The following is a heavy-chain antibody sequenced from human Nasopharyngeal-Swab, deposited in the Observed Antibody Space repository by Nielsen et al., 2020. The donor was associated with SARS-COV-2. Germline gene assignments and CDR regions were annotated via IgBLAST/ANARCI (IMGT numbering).Heavy chain of an antibody. V-gene: IGHV3-23*01. CDR3: ARDLYSYGRHFDY. CDR1: GFTFSSYA. J-gene: IGHJ4*02. Sequence: GGSLRLSCAASGFTFSSYAMSWVRQAPGKGLEWVSAISGSGGSIYYADSVKGRFTISRDNAKNSLYLQMNSLRAEDTAVYYCARDLYSYGRHFDYWGQGTLVTVSS. D-gene: IGHD5-18*01. CDR2: ISGSGGSI.